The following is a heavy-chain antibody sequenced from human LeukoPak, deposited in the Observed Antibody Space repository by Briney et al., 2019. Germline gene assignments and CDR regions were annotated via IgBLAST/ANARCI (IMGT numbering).Heavy chain of an antibody. CDR1: GDSVSSNSAT. CDR2: TYYRSKWYN. D-gene: IGHD5-18*01. CDR3: ATSYGSSSAFDY. J-gene: IGHJ4*02. V-gene: IGHV6-1*01. Sequence: SQTLSLTCAISGDSVSSNSATWTWIRQSPSRGLEWLGRTYYRSKWYNDHAVSLKSRITINPNTSKNQFSLQLNSVTPQDTAVYYCATSYGSSSAFDYWGQGSLVTVSS.